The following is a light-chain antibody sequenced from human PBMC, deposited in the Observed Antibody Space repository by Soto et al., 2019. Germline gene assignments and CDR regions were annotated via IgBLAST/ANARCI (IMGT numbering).Light chain of an antibody. Sequence: DIQMTQSTSSLSSSVGDRVTITCQASHDIINYLNWYQQKPGKAPKLLIHDASNLETGVPSRFSGSGSGTDFTFTISSLQPDDVATYYFLQYDKLPITFGQGTRLGIK. CDR3: LQYDKLPIT. V-gene: IGKV1-33*01. J-gene: IGKJ5*01. CDR2: DAS. CDR1: HDIINY.